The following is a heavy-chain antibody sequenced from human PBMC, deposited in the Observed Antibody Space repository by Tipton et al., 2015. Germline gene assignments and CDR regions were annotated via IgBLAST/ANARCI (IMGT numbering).Heavy chain of an antibody. V-gene: IGHV1-18*01. D-gene: IGHD4-11*01. CDR2: ISVYNGKT. Sequence: QLVQSGAEVKKPGASVKVSCKASGYTFTSYGITWVRQAPGQGLEWMGWISVYNGKTNYAHNLQGRVTMTRDTSVRTAYMELSSLRSEDTAVYYCARGQSTHFFDPWGQGTLVTVSS. CDR1: GYTFTSYG. CDR3: ARGQSTHFFDP. J-gene: IGHJ5*02.